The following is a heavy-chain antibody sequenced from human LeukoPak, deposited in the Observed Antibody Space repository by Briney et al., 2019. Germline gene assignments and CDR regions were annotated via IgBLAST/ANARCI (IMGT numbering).Heavy chain of an antibody. CDR3: ARLNYDILTGHIGWFDP. Sequence: SETLSLLCTVSGDSIRISYALWMPESPGEGLVWFGYFFHSGCTNYSTPLKSRVTISLDTSKDQSYLKLSSVSAGDTAVYYCARLNYDILTGHIGWFDPWGQGTTVIVS. J-gene: IGHJ5*02. V-gene: IGHV4-59*13. D-gene: IGHD3-9*01. CDR1: GDSIRISY. CDR2: FFHSGCT.